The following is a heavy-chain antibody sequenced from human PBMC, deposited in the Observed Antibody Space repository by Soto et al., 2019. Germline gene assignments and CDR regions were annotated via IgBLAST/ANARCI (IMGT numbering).Heavy chain of an antibody. V-gene: IGHV3-74*01. CDR1: GFTFANHW. Sequence: TGGSFRSSFAVSGFTFANHWMHWVRQAPGKVLELVSRMNSDGSTTDYADSVKGRFTVSRDNSQNTLYLQMNRLRAEDTAVYYFATADDEYWAAGTLV. CDR3: ATADDEY. CDR2: MNSDGSTT. J-gene: IGHJ4*01.